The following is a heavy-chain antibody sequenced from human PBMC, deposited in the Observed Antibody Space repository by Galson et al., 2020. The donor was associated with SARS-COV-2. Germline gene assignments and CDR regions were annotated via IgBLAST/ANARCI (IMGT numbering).Heavy chain of an antibody. D-gene: IGHD3-22*01. Sequence: SETLSLTCAVSGGFFSDYSWNWIRQPPGTGLEWIGEISHSGNTIYNASLKSRATISIDTSMNQFSLKLRSVTAADSAMYYCARRRLIVLITTDDAFDFWGHGTLVTVSS. CDR3: ARRRLIVLITTDDAFDF. CDR1: GGFFSDYS. J-gene: IGHJ3*01. CDR2: ISHSGNT. V-gene: IGHV4-34*01.